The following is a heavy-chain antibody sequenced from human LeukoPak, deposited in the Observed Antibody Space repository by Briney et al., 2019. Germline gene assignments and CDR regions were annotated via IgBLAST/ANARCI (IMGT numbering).Heavy chain of an antibody. J-gene: IGHJ6*02. CDR3: ARGVVDYYYYGMDV. CDR1: GYSFTSYW. V-gene: IGHV5-10-1*01. D-gene: IGHD3-3*01. Sequence: GESLKISCKGSGYSFTSYWISWVRQMPGKGLEWMGRIDPSDSYTNYSPSFQGHVTISADKSISTAYLQWNTLKASDTAMYYCARGVVDYYYYGMDVWGQGTTVTVSS. CDR2: IDPSDSYT.